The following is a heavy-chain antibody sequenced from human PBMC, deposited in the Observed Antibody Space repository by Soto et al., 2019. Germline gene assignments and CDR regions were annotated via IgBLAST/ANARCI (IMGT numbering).Heavy chain of an antibody. Sequence: ASVKLSCKASGYTFTSYAMHCVRQAPEQRLEWMGWINAGNGNTKYSQKFQGRVTITRDTSASTAYMELSSLRSEDTAVYYCARDPLYYYDPYYFDYWGQGTLVTVSS. D-gene: IGHD3-22*01. CDR2: INAGNGNT. CDR1: GYTFTSYA. J-gene: IGHJ4*02. CDR3: ARDPLYYYDPYYFDY. V-gene: IGHV1-3*01.